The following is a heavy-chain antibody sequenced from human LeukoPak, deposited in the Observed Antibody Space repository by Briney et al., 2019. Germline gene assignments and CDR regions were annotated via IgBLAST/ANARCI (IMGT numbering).Heavy chain of an antibody. J-gene: IGHJ4*02. CDR2: ISGSGGST. CDR1: GFTFSNYA. V-gene: IGHV3-23*01. CDR3: AKDPGIAVAGTNY. Sequence: PGGSLRLSCAASGFTFSNYAMSWVRQAPGKGLEWVSAISGSGGSTYYADSVKGRFTISRDNSKNTLYLQMNSLRAEDTAVYYCAKDPGIAVAGTNYWGQGTLVTVSS. D-gene: IGHD6-19*01.